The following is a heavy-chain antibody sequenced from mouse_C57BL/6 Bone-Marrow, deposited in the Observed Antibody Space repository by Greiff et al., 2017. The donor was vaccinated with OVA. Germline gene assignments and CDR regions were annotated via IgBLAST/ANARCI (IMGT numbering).Heavy chain of an antibody. D-gene: IGHD2-1*01. CDR2: INPSTGGT. V-gene: IGHV1-42*01. CDR1: GYSFTGYY. Sequence: VQLKESGPELVKPGASVKISCKASGYSFTGYYMNWVKQSPEKSLEWIGEINPSTGGTTYNQKFKAKATLTVDKSSSTAYMQLKSLTSEDSAVYYCARDYGNYADYFDYWGQGTTLTVSS. CDR3: ARDYGNYADYFDY. J-gene: IGHJ2*01.